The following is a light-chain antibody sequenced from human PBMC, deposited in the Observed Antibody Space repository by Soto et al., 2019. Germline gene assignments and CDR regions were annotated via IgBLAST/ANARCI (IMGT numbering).Light chain of an antibody. Sequence: EVVSAQSSGTLCLSPRAVATLSCSASQTVSITYLTWYQQKPGQAPRLLIFGASKRATCIPDRFSGSGSGRDFTLTIRGLEPEDFAVYYCQQYGSSPLISFGQGTQLEIK. CDR3: QQYGSSPLIS. J-gene: IGKJ5*01. CDR2: GAS. CDR1: QTVSITY. V-gene: IGKV3-20*01.